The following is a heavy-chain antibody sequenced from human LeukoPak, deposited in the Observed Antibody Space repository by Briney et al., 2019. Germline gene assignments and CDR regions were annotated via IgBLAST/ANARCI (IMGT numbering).Heavy chain of an antibody. CDR1: GGSVTSSSYY. CDR3: ARAHYDSSGYYGHWFDP. V-gene: IGHV4-31*03. CDR2: IYYSGST. Sequence: SETLSLTCTVSGGSVTSSSYYWGWVRQPPGKGLEWIGYIYYSGSTYYNPSLKSRVTISVDTSKNQFSLKLSSVTAADTAVYYCARAHYDSSGYYGHWFDPWGQGTLVTVSS. D-gene: IGHD3-22*01. J-gene: IGHJ5*02.